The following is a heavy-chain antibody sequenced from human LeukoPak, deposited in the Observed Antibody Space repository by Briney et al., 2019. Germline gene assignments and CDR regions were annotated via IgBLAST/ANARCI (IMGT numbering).Heavy chain of an antibody. CDR3: GRESGSGRWFDP. CDR1: GFTFSSYA. CDR2: ISYDGSNK. V-gene: IGHV3-30*04. D-gene: IGHD2-15*01. J-gene: IGHJ5*02. Sequence: GGSLRLSCAASGFTFSSYAMHWVRQAPGKGLEWVAVISYDGSNKYYADSVKGRFTISRDNSKNTLYLQMNSLRAEDTAVYYCGRESGSGRWFDPWGQGTLVTVSS.